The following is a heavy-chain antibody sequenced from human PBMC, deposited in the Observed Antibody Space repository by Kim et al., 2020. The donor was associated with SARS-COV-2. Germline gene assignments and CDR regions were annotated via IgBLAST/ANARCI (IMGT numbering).Heavy chain of an antibody. CDR1: GGTFNTYG. V-gene: IGHV1-69*10. CDR3: ARVRDIGVSWFDT. D-gene: IGHD3-10*01. CDR2: IVPVLRAP. Sequence: SVKVSCKASGGTFNTYGITWVRQLSGGGFEWMGHIVPVLRAPNVAQRFRGRLTLTADSSTTTVYMDLRDLRSDDTADYYCARVRDIGVSWFDTWGQGSKVTVSA. J-gene: IGHJ5*02.